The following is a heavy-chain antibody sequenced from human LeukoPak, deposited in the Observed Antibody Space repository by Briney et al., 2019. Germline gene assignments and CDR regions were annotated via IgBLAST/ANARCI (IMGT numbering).Heavy chain of an antibody. CDR1: GFTFSSYA. CDR3: AKTRLGPDY. V-gene: IGHV3-23*01. Sequence: GGSLRLSCAAPGFTFSSYAMSWVRQAPGKGLEWVSGISGSGDSTYYADSVKGRFTISRDNSKNTLYLQMNSLRAEDTALYYCAKTRLGPDYWGQGTPVTVSS. J-gene: IGHJ4*02. CDR2: ISGSGDST. D-gene: IGHD3-16*01.